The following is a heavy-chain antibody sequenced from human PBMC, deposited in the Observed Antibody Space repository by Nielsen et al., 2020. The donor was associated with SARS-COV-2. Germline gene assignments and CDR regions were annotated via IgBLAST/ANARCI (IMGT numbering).Heavy chain of an antibody. CDR3: AKNPSRRDYGADY. Sequence: GGSLRLSCAASGFPFVRYAMSWVRQAPGKGLEWVSSIGAIDGSTNYAESLRGRFTISRDNSKNTLYRQIDILRTEDTAMYYCAKNPSRRDYGADYWGQRTLVTVSS. J-gene: IGHJ4*02. CDR1: GFPFVRYA. CDR2: IGAIDGST. D-gene: IGHD4-17*01. V-gene: IGHV3-23*01.